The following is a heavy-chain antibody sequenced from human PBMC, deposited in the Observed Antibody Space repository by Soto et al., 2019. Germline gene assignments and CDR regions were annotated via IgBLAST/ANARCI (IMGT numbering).Heavy chain of an antibody. CDR3: ARDGYDFWSGYYLYFDY. D-gene: IGHD3-3*01. Sequence: ASVKVSCKASGYTFTSYGISWVRQAPGQGLEWMGWISAYNGNTNYAQKLQGRVTMTTDTSTSTAYMELRSLRSDDTAVYYCARDGYDFWSGYYLYFDYWGQGTLVTVSS. CDR1: GYTFTSYG. V-gene: IGHV1-18*01. J-gene: IGHJ4*02. CDR2: ISAYNGNT.